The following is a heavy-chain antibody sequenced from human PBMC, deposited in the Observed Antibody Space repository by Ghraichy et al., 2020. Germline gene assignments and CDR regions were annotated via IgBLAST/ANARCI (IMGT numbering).Heavy chain of an antibody. CDR3: ARGTTTVVTPVGDFLDY. D-gene: IGHD4-23*01. CDR1: GYTFTGYY. CDR2: INPNSGGT. J-gene: IGHJ4*02. Sequence: ASVKVSCKASGYTFTGYYMHWVRQAPGQGLEWMGWINPNSGGTNYAQKFQGRVTMTRDTSISTAYMELSRLRSDDTAVYYCARGTTTVVTPVGDFLDYWGQGTLVTVSS. V-gene: IGHV1-2*02.